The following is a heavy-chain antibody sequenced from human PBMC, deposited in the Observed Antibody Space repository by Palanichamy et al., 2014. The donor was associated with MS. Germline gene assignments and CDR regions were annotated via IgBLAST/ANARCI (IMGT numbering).Heavy chain of an antibody. D-gene: IGHD1-20*01. CDR1: GFGFHTYW. CDR2: INTDGSST. Sequence: EVQLVEVRGRLSSAVGGSLRLSCAASGFGFHTYWMHWVRQAPGKGLVWIARINTDGSSTSYADSVTGRFTISRDNAKNTLYLQMNSLRAEDTAVYFCGRDRGKVSATTYNYQYWGQGTRVTVPS. CDR3: GRDRGKVSATTYNYQY. V-gene: IGHV3-74*01. J-gene: IGHJ1*01.